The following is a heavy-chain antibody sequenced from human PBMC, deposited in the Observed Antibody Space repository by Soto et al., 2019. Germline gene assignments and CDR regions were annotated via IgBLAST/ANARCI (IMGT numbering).Heavy chain of an antibody. CDR3: ARVTPGNNLYYFSGLDV. V-gene: IGHV3-30-3*01. Sequence: QVHLVESGGGVAQPGWSLRLSCVASGFTFDTYGIHWVRQAPGKGLQWVALISYEGSNTYYADSVRGRFTITRDNSKNTLYLQINALRPEDTGLYYCARVTPGNNLYYFSGLDVWGQGTSVTVSS. D-gene: IGHD1-1*01. CDR1: GFTFDTYG. J-gene: IGHJ6*02. CDR2: ISYEGSNT.